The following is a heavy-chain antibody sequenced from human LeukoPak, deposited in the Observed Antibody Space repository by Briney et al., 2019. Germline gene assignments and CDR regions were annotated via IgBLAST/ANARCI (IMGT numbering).Heavy chain of an antibody. CDR1: GYTFTGYY. Sequence: ASVKVSCKASGYTFTGYYMHWVRQAPGQGLEWMGWINPNSGGTNYAQKFQSRVTMTRDTSISTAYMELSRLRFDDTAVYYCARDLGYGTLYYFEYWGQGTLVTVSS. V-gene: IGHV1-2*02. CDR3: ARDLGYGTLYYFEY. CDR2: INPNSGGT. D-gene: IGHD5-18*01. J-gene: IGHJ4*02.